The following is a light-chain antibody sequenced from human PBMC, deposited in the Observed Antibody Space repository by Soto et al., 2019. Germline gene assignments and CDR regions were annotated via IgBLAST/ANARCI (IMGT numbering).Light chain of an antibody. J-gene: IGLJ1*01. CDR2: EVS. CDR3: TSYTSTDTLLYV. V-gene: IGLV2-14*01. CDR1: SSDVGGYNY. Sequence: QSVLTQPASVSGCPGQSITISCTGTSSDVGGYNYVSWYQQHPGKAPKLLIYEVSHRPSGVSNRFCGSKSGNTASLTISGLQAEDEADYYCTSYTSTDTLLYVFGTGTKGTVL.